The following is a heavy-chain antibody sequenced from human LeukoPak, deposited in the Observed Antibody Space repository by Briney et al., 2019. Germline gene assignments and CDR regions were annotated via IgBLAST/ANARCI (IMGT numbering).Heavy chain of an antibody. CDR2: IRYDGSNK. Sequence: GGSLRLSCAASGFTFSSYGMHWVRQAPGKGLEWVAFIRYDGSNKYYADSVKGRFTISRDNSKNTLYLQMNSLRAEDTAVYYCAKDWVVVVAATLGYWGQGTLVTVSS. CDR1: GFTFSSYG. V-gene: IGHV3-30*02. J-gene: IGHJ4*02. CDR3: AKDWVVVVAATLGY. D-gene: IGHD2-15*01.